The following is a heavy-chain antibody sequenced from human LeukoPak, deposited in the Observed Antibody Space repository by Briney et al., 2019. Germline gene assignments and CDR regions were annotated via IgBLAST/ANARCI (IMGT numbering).Heavy chain of an antibody. CDR1: GFTFSSYG. CDR3: ANGESEEYYDFWSGPDY. J-gene: IGHJ4*02. CDR2: IRYDGSNK. V-gene: IGHV3-30*02. D-gene: IGHD3-3*01. Sequence: TGGSLRLSCAASGFTFSSYGMHWVRQAPGKGLEWVAFIRYDGSNKYYADSVKGRFTISRDNSKSTLYLQMNSLRAEDTAVYYCANGESEEYYDFWSGPDYWGQGTLITVSS.